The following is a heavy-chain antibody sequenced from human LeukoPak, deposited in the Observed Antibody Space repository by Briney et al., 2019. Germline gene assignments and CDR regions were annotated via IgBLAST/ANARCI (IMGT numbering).Heavy chain of an antibody. Sequence: GGSLRLSXAASGFIFSSFGMHWVRQSPGKGLEWVAFIRYDGGNKYYADSVKGRFTISRDNSKNTLYPQMNSLRAEDTAIYYCAKEGDTAMVDGGGYWGQGTLVTVSS. CDR1: GFIFSSFG. J-gene: IGHJ4*02. CDR3: AKEGDTAMVDGGGY. V-gene: IGHV3-30*02. D-gene: IGHD5-18*01. CDR2: IRYDGGNK.